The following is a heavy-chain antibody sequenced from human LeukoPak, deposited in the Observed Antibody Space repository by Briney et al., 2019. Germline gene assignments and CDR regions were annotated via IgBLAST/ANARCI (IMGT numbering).Heavy chain of an antibody. CDR1: GFTFSSYG. CDR3: AKDRYPGYSDY. CDR2: ISYDGSNK. Sequence: GGSLRLSCAASGFTFSSYGMHWVRQAPGKGLEWVAVISYDGSNKYYADSVKGRFTISRDNSKNTLYLQMNSLRAEDTAVYYCAKDRYPGYSDYWGQGTLVTVSS. V-gene: IGHV3-30*18. J-gene: IGHJ4*02. D-gene: IGHD1-1*01.